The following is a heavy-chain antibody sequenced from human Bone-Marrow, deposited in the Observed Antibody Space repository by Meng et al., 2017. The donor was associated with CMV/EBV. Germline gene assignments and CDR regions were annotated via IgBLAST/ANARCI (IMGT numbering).Heavy chain of an antibody. CDR2: VYYSGST. Sequence: PETLSLTCTVSGGSVSSGSYYWSWIRQPPGKGLEWIGHVYYSGSTNYNPSLKSRVTISVDTSKNQFSLKLSSVTAADTAVYYCAVPTLGAFDIWGQGTMVTVSS. J-gene: IGHJ3*02. D-gene: IGHD2-2*01. CDR3: AVPTLGAFDI. CDR1: GGSVSSGSYY. V-gene: IGHV4-61*01.